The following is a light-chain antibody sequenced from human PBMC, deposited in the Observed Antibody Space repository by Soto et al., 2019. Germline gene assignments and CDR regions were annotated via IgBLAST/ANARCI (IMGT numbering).Light chain of an antibody. CDR1: QSVTKN. J-gene: IGKJ2*01. Sequence: EVVMTQSPATLSLSPGVRATFSFRASQSVTKNLAWYQQRPGQAPRLFIYGASTRATGVPARFNGSASGTEVSITTSSQQSEECAAYYCQQYNNWPPSYTFGQGTKLEIK. CDR3: QQYNNWPPSYT. V-gene: IGKV3-15*01. CDR2: GAS.